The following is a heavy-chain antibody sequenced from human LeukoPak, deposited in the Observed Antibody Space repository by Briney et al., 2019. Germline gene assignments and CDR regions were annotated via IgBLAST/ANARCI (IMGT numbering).Heavy chain of an antibody. V-gene: IGHV3-53*04. J-gene: IGHJ4*02. CDR3: ARVDTVMAYYFDL. D-gene: IGHD5-18*01. CDR1: GFTVSTNC. CDR2: IYSGGTT. Sequence: HPGGSLRLSCAASGFTVSTNCMTWVRQAPGKGLEWVSTIYSGGTTYYADSVMGRFTISRHNSRNTLYLQMNSLRAGDTAVYYCARVDTVMAYYFDLWGQGTLVTVSS.